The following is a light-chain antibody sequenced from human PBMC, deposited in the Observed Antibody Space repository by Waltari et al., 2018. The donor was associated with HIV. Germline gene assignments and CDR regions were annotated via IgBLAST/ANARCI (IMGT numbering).Light chain of an antibody. CDR1: SSNIGSNY. Sequence: QSVLTQPPSASGTPGQRVTISCSGSSSNIGSNYVYWYQQLPGTSPKPLMYWNHQRPSGVPDRFSGSKSGTSASLAISGLRSEDEADYYCAAWDASLSGWVFGGGTKLTVL. CDR2: WNH. J-gene: IGLJ3*02. CDR3: AAWDASLSGWV. V-gene: IGLV1-47*01.